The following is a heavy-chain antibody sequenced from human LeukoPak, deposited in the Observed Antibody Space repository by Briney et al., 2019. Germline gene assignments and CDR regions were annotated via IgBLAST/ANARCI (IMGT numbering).Heavy chain of an antibody. J-gene: IGHJ4*02. CDR1: GYTFSTYD. CDR3: AKDSSSGTYFDY. D-gene: IGHD1-26*01. Sequence: GGSLRLSCTASGYTFSTYDMSWVRQAPGKGLEWVSAISGSGGSTYYADSVKGRFTISRDNSKNPLYLQLKSLRAEDTAVYYCAKDSSSGTYFDYWGQGTLVTVSS. CDR2: ISGSGGST. V-gene: IGHV3-23*01.